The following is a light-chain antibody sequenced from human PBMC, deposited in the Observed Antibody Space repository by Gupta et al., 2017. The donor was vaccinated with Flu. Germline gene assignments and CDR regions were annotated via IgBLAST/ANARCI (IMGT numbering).Light chain of an antibody. Sequence: LEERATLSCRASQSIGSSLAWFQQKPGQAPRLLMYGASTRATGIPARFSGSGSGTEFTLTISSLQSEDFAVYYCQQYNNWPPWTFGQGTKVEIK. V-gene: IGKV3-15*01. CDR2: GAS. J-gene: IGKJ1*01. CDR3: QQYNNWPPWT. CDR1: QSIGSS.